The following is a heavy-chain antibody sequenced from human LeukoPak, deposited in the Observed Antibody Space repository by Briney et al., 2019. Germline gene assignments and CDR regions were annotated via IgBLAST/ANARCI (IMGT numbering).Heavy chain of an antibody. CDR3: ARDQGDCSGGSCYDVGWFDP. J-gene: IGHJ5*02. CDR1: GFTFSSYG. Sequence: QPGRSLRLSCAASGFTFSSYGMHWVRQAPGKGLEWVAVISYDGSNKYYADSVKGRFTISRDNSKNTLYLQMNSLRDEDTAVYYCARDQGDCSGGSCYDVGWFDPWGQGTLVTVSS. CDR2: ISYDGSNK. V-gene: IGHV3-30*03. D-gene: IGHD2-15*01.